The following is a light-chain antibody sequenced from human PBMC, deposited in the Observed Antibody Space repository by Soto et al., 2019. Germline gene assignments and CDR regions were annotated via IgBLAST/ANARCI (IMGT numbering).Light chain of an antibody. J-gene: IGKJ2*01. CDR3: QQYNNWPPYT. V-gene: IGKV3-15*01. CDR1: QSVSSN. Sequence: EIVMTQSPATLSVSPGERATLSCRASQSVSSNLAWHQQKTGQAPRLLIYGASTRATGIPARFSGSGSGTEFTLTISSLQSEDFAVYYCQQYNNWPPYTFGQGTKLEIK. CDR2: GAS.